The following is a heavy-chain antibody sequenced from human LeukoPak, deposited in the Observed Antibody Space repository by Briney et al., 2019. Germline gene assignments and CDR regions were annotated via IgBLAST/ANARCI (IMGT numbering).Heavy chain of an antibody. CDR1: GGTFSSHA. Sequence: SVKVSCKASGGTFSSHAISWVRQAPGQGLQWVGGIIPMFTIIQYSQKFQGRVTISADDSTSTVYMELAGLRSEDTAVYYCARVGYDSDAFDIWGQGTMVTASS. CDR2: IIPMFTII. D-gene: IGHD3-3*01. J-gene: IGHJ3*02. V-gene: IGHV1-69*01. CDR3: ARVGYDSDAFDI.